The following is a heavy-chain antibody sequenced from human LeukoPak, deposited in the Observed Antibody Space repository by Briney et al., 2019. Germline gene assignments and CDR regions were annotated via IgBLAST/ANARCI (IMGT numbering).Heavy chain of an antibody. J-gene: IGHJ4*02. CDR3: ARVSQWLRFQGLLDY. D-gene: IGHD5-12*01. Sequence: GASVKVSCKASGGTFSSYAISWVRQAPGQGLEWMGGIIPIFGTANYAQKFQGRVTITADESTSTAYMELSSLRSEDTAVYYCARVSQWLRFQGLLDYWGQGTLVTVSS. V-gene: IGHV1-69*13. CDR2: IIPIFGTA. CDR1: GGTFSSYA.